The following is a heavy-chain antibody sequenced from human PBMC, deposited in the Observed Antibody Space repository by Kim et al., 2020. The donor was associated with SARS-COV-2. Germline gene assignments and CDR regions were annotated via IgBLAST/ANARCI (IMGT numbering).Heavy chain of an antibody. D-gene: IGHD1-1*01. V-gene: IGHV3-23*01. CDR3: AKDISELERRYYYYGMDV. J-gene: IGHJ6*02. CDR1: GFTFSSYA. CDR2: IRGSGGST. Sequence: GGSLRLSCAASGFTFSSYAMSWVRQAPGKGLEWVSAIRGSGGSTYYADSVKGRFTISRDNSKNTLYLQMNSLRAEDTAVYYCAKDISELERRYYYYGMDVWGQGTTVTVSS.